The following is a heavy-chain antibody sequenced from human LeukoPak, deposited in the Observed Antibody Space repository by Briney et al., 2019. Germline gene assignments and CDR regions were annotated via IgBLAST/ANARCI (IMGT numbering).Heavy chain of an antibody. V-gene: IGHV3-53*01. D-gene: IGHD1-26*01. J-gene: IGHJ4*02. CDR3: ATLSGPYDY. Sequence: GGSLRLSCAASGFTVSSNYMSWVRQAPGKGLEWVSVIYSGGSAYYADSVKGRFTISRDNAKNALYLHMNSLRAEDTAVYYCATLSGPYDYWGQGTLVTVSS. CDR1: GFTVSSNY. CDR2: IYSGGSA.